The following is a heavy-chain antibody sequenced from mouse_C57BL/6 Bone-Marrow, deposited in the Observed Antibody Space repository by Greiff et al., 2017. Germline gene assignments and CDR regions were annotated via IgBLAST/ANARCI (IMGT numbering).Heavy chain of an antibody. CDR1: GYTFTSSW. CDR2: IYPGSGST. J-gene: IGHJ3*01. V-gene: IGHV1-55*01. CDR3: AREALGDLPAY. D-gene: IGHD2-10*02. Sequence: QVQLQQPGAELVKPGASVKMSCKASGYTFTSSWINWVKQRPGQGLEWIGDIYPGSGSTNYNEKFKSKATLTVDTSSSTAYMQLSRLTSEDAAVYYCAREALGDLPAYWGQGTLVTVSA.